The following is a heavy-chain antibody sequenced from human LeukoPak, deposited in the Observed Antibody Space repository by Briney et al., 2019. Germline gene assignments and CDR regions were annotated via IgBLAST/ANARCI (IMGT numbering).Heavy chain of an antibody. D-gene: IGHD3-22*01. CDR3: AKRDGYYYYFDY. CDR1: GFTFSSYA. CDR2: ISGSGGST. J-gene: IGHJ4*02. V-gene: IGHV3-23*01. Sequence: GGSLRLPCAASGFTFSSYAMSWVRQAPGKGLEWVSAISGSGGSTYYADSVKGRFTISRDNSKNTLYLQMNSLRAEDTAVYYCAKRDGYYYYFDYWGQGTLVTVSS.